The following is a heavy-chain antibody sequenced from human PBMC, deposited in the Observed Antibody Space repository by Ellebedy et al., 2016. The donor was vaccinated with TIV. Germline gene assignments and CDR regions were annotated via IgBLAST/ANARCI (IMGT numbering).Heavy chain of an antibody. CDR2: LYYSGYT. CDR3: ARGPLRYFDWVYYNHGMDV. Sequence: MPSETLSLTCTVSGGSISTYYWSWIRQPPGQGLEWIGALYYSGYTEYNPSLKSRVTLSLDTSKDQFSLRLRSVTAADTAVYYCARGPLRYFDWVYYNHGMDVWGQGTTVTVSS. D-gene: IGHD3-9*01. V-gene: IGHV4-59*08. CDR1: GGSISTYY. J-gene: IGHJ6*02.